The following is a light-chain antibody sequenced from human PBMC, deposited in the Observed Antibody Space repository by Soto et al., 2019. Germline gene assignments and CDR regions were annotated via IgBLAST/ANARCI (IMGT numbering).Light chain of an antibody. V-gene: IGLV2-8*01. Sequence: QSVLTQPPSASGSPGQSVTISCTGTSSDIGGYNSVSWYQQHPGKVPKLIIYAVNKRPSGVPDRFSGSKSGNTASLTVSGLQAEDEADYYCSSSIGSNNFVVFGGGTKLTVL. CDR3: SSSIGSNNFVV. CDR2: AVN. J-gene: IGLJ2*01. CDR1: SSDIGGYNS.